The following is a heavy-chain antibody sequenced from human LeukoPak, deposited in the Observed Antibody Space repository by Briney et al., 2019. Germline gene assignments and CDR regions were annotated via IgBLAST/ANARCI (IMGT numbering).Heavy chain of an antibody. Sequence: GGSLRLSCAASGFTFRNYGMYWVRQAPGKGLEWVAFIRYDGSNRYYADSVKGRFTISRDNAENSLYLQMNSLRVEDTAVYYCAREHYFYHMDGWGEGTTVTVSS. CDR2: IRYDGSNR. V-gene: IGHV3-30*02. J-gene: IGHJ6*03. CDR1: GFTFRNYG. CDR3: AREHYFYHMDG.